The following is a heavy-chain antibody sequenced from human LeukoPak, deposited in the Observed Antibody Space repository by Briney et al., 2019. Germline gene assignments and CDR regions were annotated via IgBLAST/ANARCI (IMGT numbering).Heavy chain of an antibody. CDR3: AREEVVRSEGYYFDY. CDR2: IYYSGST. V-gene: IGHV4-59*01. CDR1: GGSISSYY. J-gene: IGHJ4*02. Sequence: SETLSLTCTVSGGSISSYYWSWIRQPPGKGLEWIGYIYYSGSTNYNPSLKSRVTLSVDTSKNQFSLKLSSVTAADTAVYYCAREEVVRSEGYYFDYWGQGTLVTVSS. D-gene: IGHD2-15*01.